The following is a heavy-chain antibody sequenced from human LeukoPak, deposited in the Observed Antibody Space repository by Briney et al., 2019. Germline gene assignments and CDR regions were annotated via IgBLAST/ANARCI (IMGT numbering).Heavy chain of an antibody. V-gene: IGHV1-18*01. CDR2: ISAYNGNT. CDR3: ASLVGARGDAFDI. Sequence: ASVKVSCKASGYTFTSYGISWVRQAPGQGLEWMGWISAYNGNTNYAQKLQGRVTMTTDTSTSTAYTELRSLRSDDTAVYYCASLVGARGDAFDIWGQGTMVTVSS. D-gene: IGHD1-26*01. CDR1: GYTFTSYG. J-gene: IGHJ3*02.